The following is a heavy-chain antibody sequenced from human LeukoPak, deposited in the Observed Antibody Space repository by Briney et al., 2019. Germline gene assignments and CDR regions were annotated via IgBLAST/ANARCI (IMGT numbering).Heavy chain of an antibody. CDR3: AREYSSSSPFDP. Sequence: KPSETLSLTCTVSGGSISSYYWSWIRQPPGKGQEWIGYIYYSGSTNYNPSLKSRVTISVDTSKNQFSLKLSSVTAADTAVYYCAREYSSSSPFDPWGQGTLVTVSS. D-gene: IGHD6-13*01. J-gene: IGHJ5*02. V-gene: IGHV4-59*01. CDR1: GGSISSYY. CDR2: IYYSGST.